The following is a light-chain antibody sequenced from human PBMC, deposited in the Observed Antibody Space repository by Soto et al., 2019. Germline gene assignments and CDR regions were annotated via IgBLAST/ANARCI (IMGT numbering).Light chain of an antibody. CDR1: QSVSGN. Sequence: EIVMTQSPATLSVSPGERATLSCRASQSVSGNLAWYQQKPGQAPRLLIYGASTRATGIPARFSGSGSGTDITLTISSLQSEDFAAYYWQQYNNWPRAFGQGTKVEIK. CDR3: QQYNNWPRA. J-gene: IGKJ1*01. V-gene: IGKV3-15*01. CDR2: GAS.